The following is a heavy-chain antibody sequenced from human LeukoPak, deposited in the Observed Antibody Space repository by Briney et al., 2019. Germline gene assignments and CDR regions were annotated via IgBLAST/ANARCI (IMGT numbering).Heavy chain of an antibody. D-gene: IGHD4-11*01. Sequence: ESGPTLVNPTQTLTLTCSFSGFSPRTSGMCVSWIRQPPGKALEWLARIDWDDDKYYTTSLKTRLTISKDTSKNQVVLTMTNMDPVDTATYYCARVTTMTTAFDNWGQGTLVTVSS. J-gene: IGHJ4*02. CDR1: GFSPRTSGMC. CDR3: ARVTTMTTAFDN. V-gene: IGHV2-70*11. CDR2: IDWDDDK.